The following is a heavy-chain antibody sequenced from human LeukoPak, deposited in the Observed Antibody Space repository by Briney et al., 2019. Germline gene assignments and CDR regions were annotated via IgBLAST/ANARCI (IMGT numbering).Heavy chain of an antibody. CDR2: ITGTTAGGTT. J-gene: IGHJ2*01. CDR1: GFSFSNAW. CDR3: AREGVWYFDL. V-gene: IGHV3-15*01. Sequence: GGSLRPSCVVSGFSFSNAWMSWVRQAPGKGLEWVGRITGTTAGGTTDYAAPVKGRFTISRDNSKNTLYLQMNSLRAEDTAVYYCAREGVWYFDLWGRGTLVTVSS. D-gene: IGHD3-10*01.